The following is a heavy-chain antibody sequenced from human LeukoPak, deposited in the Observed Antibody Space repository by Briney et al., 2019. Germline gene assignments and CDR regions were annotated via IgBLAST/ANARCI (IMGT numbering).Heavy chain of an antibody. CDR3: ARITRYKFDY. CDR2: IYYSGST. J-gene: IGHJ4*02. V-gene: IGHV4-59*08. D-gene: IGHD1-1*01. Sequence: SETLSLTCTVSGGSISSYYWSWIRQPPGKGLEWIGYIYYSGSTNYNPSLKSRVTISVDTSKNQFSLKLSSVTAADTAVYYCARITRYKFDYWGQGTLVTVSS. CDR1: GGSISSYY.